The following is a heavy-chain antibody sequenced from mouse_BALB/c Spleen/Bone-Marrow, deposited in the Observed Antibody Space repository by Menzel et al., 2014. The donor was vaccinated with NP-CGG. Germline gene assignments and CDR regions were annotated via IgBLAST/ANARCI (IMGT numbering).Heavy chain of an antibody. CDR1: GYTLTSYY. CDR2: IYPGNVNT. Sequence: QVQLKQSGPELVKPGPSVRISCKASGYTLTSYYIHWVKQRPGQGLEWIGWIYPGNVNTNYNEKFKGKATLTADKSSSTAYMQLSSPASEDSAVYFCARGGYDGAWFAYWGQGTLVTVPA. CDR3: ARGGYDGAWFAY. D-gene: IGHD2-14*01. V-gene: IGHV1S56*01. J-gene: IGHJ3*01.